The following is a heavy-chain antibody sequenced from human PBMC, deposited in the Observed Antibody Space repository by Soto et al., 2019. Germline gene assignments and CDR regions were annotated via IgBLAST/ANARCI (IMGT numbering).Heavy chain of an antibody. CDR3: ARDSDPTYYYDSSGPPRY. CDR1: GFTFSSYG. Sequence: GGSLRLSCAASGFTFSSYGMHWVRQAPGKGLEWVAVIWYDGSNKYYADSVKGRFTISRDNSKNTLYLQMNSLRAEDTAVYYYARDSDPTYYYDSSGPPRYWGQGTLVTVSS. V-gene: IGHV3-33*01. D-gene: IGHD3-22*01. J-gene: IGHJ4*02. CDR2: IWYDGSNK.